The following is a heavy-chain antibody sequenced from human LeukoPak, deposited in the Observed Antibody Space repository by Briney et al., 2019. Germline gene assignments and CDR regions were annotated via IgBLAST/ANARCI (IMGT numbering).Heavy chain of an antibody. J-gene: IGHJ4*02. V-gene: IGHV3-15*07. CDR3: STGGYCFDY. Sequence: GGSLRLSCAGSGFTFSNAWMNWVRQAPGKGLEWVGRIKSKANGETIDYAAPVKGRFIISRDDSKNSFYLQMNSLKTEDTALYYCSTGGYCFDYWGQGTPVTVSS. CDR2: IKSKANGETI. CDR1: GFTFSNAW.